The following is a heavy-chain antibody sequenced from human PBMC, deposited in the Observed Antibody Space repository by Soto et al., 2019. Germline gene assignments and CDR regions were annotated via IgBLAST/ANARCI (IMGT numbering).Heavy chain of an antibody. CDR3: AKRMTTPYYYYYGMDV. Sequence: GGSLRLSCAASGFTFSSYPMSWVRQAPGKGLEWVSAISGSGGSTYYADSVKGRFTISRDNSKNTLYLQMNSLRAEDTAVYYCAKRMTTPYYYYYGMDVWGQGTTVTVSS. D-gene: IGHD4-17*01. CDR2: ISGSGGST. CDR1: GFTFSSYP. V-gene: IGHV3-23*01. J-gene: IGHJ6*02.